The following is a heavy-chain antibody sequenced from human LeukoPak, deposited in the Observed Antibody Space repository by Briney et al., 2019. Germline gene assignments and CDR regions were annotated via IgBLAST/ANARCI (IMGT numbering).Heavy chain of an antibody. D-gene: IGHD6-13*01. CDR1: GGSISSSSYY. Sequence: SETLSLTCTVSGGSISSSSYYWGWIRQPPGKGLEWIGSIYYSGSTYYNPSLKSRVTISVDKSKNQFSLKLSSVTAADTAVYYCARRVGSQQDYWGQGTLVTVSS. V-gene: IGHV4-39*07. CDR3: ARRVGSQQDY. CDR2: IYYSGST. J-gene: IGHJ4*02.